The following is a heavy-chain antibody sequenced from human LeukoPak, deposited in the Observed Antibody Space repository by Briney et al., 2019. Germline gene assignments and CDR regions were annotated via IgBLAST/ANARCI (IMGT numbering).Heavy chain of an antibody. CDR2: IKSKTDGGTT. CDR1: GFTFSNAW. V-gene: IGHV3-15*05. D-gene: IGHD6-19*01. J-gene: IGHJ4*02. CDR3: IREARNLQWIAALKNRENFDY. Sequence: GGSLRLSCAASGFTFSNAWMSWVRQAPGKGLEWVGRIKSKTDGGTTDYAAPVKGRFTISRDDSKNTLYLQMNRLRAEDTAVYYCIREARNLQWIAALKNRENFDYWGQGTQVTVSS.